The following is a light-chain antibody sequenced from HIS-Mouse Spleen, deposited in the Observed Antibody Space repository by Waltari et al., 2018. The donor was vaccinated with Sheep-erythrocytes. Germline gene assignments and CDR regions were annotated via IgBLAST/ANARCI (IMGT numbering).Light chain of an antibody. CDR1: ALPKKY. CDR3: YSTDSSGNHWV. J-gene: IGLJ3*02. V-gene: IGLV3-10*01. CDR2: EDS. Sequence: SYELTQPPSVSVSPGQTARITCSGDALPKKYAYWYQQKSGQAPVLVTYEDSKRPSGISERFPGSTSGTMANLTISGAQVEDEADYYCYSTDSSGNHWVFGGGTKLTVL.